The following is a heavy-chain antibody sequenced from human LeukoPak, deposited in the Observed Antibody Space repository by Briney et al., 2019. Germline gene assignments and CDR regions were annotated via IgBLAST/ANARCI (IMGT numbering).Heavy chain of an antibody. J-gene: IGHJ3*02. CDR2: ISYDGSNK. V-gene: IGHV3-30*18. D-gene: IGHD3-22*01. CDR3: AKDLQLHSSGYYVDAFDI. Sequence: GGSLRLSCAASGFTFSSYGMHWVRQAPGKGLEWVAVISYDGSNKYYADYVKGRFTISRGNSKNTLYLQMNSLRAEDTAVYYCAKDLQLHSSGYYVDAFDIWGQGTMVTVSS. CDR1: GFTFSSYG.